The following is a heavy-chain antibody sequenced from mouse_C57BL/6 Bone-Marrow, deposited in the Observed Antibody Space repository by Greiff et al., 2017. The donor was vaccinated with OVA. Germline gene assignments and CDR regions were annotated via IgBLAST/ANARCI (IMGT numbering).Heavy chain of an antibody. J-gene: IGHJ4*01. D-gene: IGHD1-1*01. V-gene: IGHV1-50*01. CDR1: GYTFTSYW. CDR2: IDPSDSYT. Sequence: VQLQQPGAELVKPGASVKLSCKASGYTFTSYWMQWVKQRPGQGLEWIGEIDPSDSYTNYNQKFKGKATLTVDTSSSTACMQLSSLTSEDSAVYYCARERGLITTFYAMDYWGQGTSVTVSS. CDR3: ARERGLITTFYAMDY.